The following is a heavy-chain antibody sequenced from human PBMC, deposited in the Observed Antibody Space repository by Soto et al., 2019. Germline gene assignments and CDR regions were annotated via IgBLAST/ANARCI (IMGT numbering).Heavy chain of an antibody. CDR3: ARERALYDSSGYYALGY. D-gene: IGHD3-22*01. V-gene: IGHV3-11*06. CDR2: ISSSSSYT. J-gene: IGHJ4*02. Sequence: NPGGSLRLSCAASGFTFSDYYMSWIRQAPGKGLEWVSYISSSSSYTNYADSVKGRFTISRDNAKNSLYLQMNSLRAEDTAVYYCARERALYDSSGYYALGYWGQGTLVTVSS. CDR1: GFTFSDYY.